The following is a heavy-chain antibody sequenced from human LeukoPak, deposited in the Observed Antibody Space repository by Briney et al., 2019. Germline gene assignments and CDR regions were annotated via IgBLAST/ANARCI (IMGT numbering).Heavy chain of an antibody. J-gene: IGHJ5*02. Sequence: SETLSLTCAVYGGSFSGYYWSWIRQPPGKGLEWIGEINHSGSTNYNPSLKSRVTISVDTSKNQFSLKLSSVTAADTAVYYCARGEPRWIQLWLGGGNWFDPWGQGTLVTVSS. CDR1: GGSFSGYY. D-gene: IGHD5-18*01. CDR3: ARGEPRWIQLWLGGGNWFDP. V-gene: IGHV4-34*01. CDR2: INHSGST.